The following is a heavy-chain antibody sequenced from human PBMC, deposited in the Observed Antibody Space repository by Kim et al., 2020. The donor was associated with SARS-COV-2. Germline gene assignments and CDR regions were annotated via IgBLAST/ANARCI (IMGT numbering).Heavy chain of an antibody. CDR2: FSGSGGSK. J-gene: IGHJ6*02. D-gene: IGHD2-15*01. Sequence: GGSLRLSCAASGFTFSSYAMSWVRQAPGKGLEWVSAFSGSGGSKYYADSVKGRFTISRDNSKNTLYLQMNSLRAEDTAVYYCAKEFAYCSGGSCSSTGGMDVWGQGTTVTVSS. V-gene: IGHV3-23*01. CDR3: AKEFAYCSGGSCSSTGGMDV. CDR1: GFTFSSYA.